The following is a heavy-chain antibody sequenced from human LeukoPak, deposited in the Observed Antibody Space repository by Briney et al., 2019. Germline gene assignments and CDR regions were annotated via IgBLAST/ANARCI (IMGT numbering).Heavy chain of an antibody. Sequence: PGGSLRLSCAASGFTFSSYAMHWVRQAPGKGLEWVAVISYDGSNKYYADSVKGRFTISRDNSKNTLYLQMNSLRAEDTAVYYCAREGDCGGDCYSGYFDYWGQGTLVTVSS. CDR3: AREGDCGGDCYSGYFDY. V-gene: IGHV3-30-3*01. CDR1: GFTFSSYA. CDR2: ISYDGSNK. J-gene: IGHJ4*02. D-gene: IGHD2-21*02.